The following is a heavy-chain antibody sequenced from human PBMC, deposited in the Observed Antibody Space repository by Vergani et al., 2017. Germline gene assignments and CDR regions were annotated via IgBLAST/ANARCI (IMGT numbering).Heavy chain of an antibody. CDR1: GFTFSDYY. J-gene: IGHJ4*02. CDR3: AKWVAGAYFDY. CDR2: ISSSGYTI. V-gene: IGHV3-11*01. Sequence: QVQLVESGGGLVQPGGSLRLSCAASGFTFSDYYMSWIRQAPGEGLEWISYISSSGYTIYYAESVRGRFTISRDNAENSLSLQMNSLRAEDTAVYYCAKWVAGAYFDYWGQGTLVTVSS. D-gene: IGHD6-19*01.